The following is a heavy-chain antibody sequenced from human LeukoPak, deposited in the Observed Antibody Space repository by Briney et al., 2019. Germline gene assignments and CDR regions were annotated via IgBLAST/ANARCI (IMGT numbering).Heavy chain of an antibody. CDR1: GGSISSYY. D-gene: IGHD3/OR15-3a*01. Sequence: SETLSLTCTVSGGSISSYYWSWIRQSPGQGLEWIGNIYYRGDINYNPSLKSRVIISIDTSKNQFSLKVTSPTAADTAVYYCATNKDWAEADWGQGTLVIVSS. CDR3: ATNKDWAEAD. CDR2: IYYRGDI. J-gene: IGHJ4*02. V-gene: IGHV4-59*03.